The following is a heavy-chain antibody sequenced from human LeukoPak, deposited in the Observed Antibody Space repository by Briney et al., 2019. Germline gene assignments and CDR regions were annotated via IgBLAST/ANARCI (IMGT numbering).Heavy chain of an antibody. D-gene: IGHD4-23*01. CDR1: GGSFSGYS. Sequence: SETLSLTCAVYGGSFSGYSWSWIRQPPGKGLEWIGEINHSGSTNYNPSLKSRVTISIDTSKNQFSLKLSSVTAADTAVYYCARPYLRGTVVNNWFDPWGQGTLVTVSS. J-gene: IGHJ5*02. CDR2: INHSGST. V-gene: IGHV4-34*01. CDR3: ARPYLRGTVVNNWFDP.